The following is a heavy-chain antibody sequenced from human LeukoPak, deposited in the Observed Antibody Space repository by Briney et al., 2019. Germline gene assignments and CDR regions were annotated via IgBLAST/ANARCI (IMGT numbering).Heavy chain of an antibody. CDR2: IYYSGST. V-gene: IGHV4-39*02. CDR3: AREEYNYGLYYFDF. J-gene: IGHJ4*02. D-gene: IGHD5-18*01. Sequence: PSETLSLTCTVSGGPISTDSHYWGWIRQPPGKGLEWIGIIYYSGSTYYEPSLKSRVTISIDTSKNQFSLKLTPVSAADTAVYYCAREEYNYGLYYFDFWGQGTLVTVSS. CDR1: GGPISTDSHY.